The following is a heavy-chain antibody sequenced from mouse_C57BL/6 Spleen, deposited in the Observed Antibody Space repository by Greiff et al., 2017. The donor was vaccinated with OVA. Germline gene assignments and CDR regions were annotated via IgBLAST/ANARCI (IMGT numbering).Heavy chain of an antibody. CDR2: IDPSDSYT. Sequence: VQLQQPGAELVKPGASVKLSCKASGYTFTSYWMQWVKQRPGPGLEWIGEIDPSDSYTNYNQKFKGKATLTVDTSSSTAYMQLSSLTSEDSAVYYCARSYAGYWGQGTLVTVSA. D-gene: IGHD1-1*01. J-gene: IGHJ3*01. V-gene: IGHV1-50*01. CDR1: GYTFTSYW. CDR3: ARSYAGY.